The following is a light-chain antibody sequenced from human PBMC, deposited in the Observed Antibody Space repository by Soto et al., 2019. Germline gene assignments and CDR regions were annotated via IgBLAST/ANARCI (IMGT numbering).Light chain of an antibody. Sequence: SYELTQPPSVSVSPGQTATITCSGDALPKQFAYWYQQKPGQAPVMVIYKDIERPSGIPDRFSASSSGTTVTLTTTGVQAEDEADYHCQSTDSSGTYLVFGGGTQLTVL. CDR2: KDI. CDR3: QSTDSSGTYLV. J-gene: IGLJ7*01. V-gene: IGLV3-25*03. CDR1: ALPKQF.